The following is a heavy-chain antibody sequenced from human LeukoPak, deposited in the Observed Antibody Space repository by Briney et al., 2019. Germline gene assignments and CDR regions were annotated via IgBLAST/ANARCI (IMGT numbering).Heavy chain of an antibody. CDR2: INPSGGST. J-gene: IGHJ4*02. V-gene: IGHV1-46*01. CDR3: ARTLYGGNSAVFNY. CDR1: GYTFTNYY. Sequence: ASVKVSCKASGYTFTNYYIHWVRQAPGQGLEWMGIINPSGGSTTYARRFQGRVTMTRDTSTSTVYMEVSSLRSEDTAVYYCARTLYGGNSAVFNYWGQGTLVTVSS. D-gene: IGHD4-23*01.